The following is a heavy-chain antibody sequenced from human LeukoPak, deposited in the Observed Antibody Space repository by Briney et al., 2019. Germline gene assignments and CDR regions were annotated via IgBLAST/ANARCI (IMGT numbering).Heavy chain of an antibody. CDR1: GFTFSDYW. J-gene: IGHJ4*02. CDR2: IKQDGSDK. D-gene: IGHD3-10*01. Sequence: GGSLRLXCAASGFTFSDYWMSWVRQAPGKGLEWVADIKQDGSDKKYVDSVKGRFTISRDSAKKSLYLQMDSLRAEDTAVYYCARSLWPADYWGQGTLVTVSS. CDR3: ARSLWPADY. V-gene: IGHV3-7*01.